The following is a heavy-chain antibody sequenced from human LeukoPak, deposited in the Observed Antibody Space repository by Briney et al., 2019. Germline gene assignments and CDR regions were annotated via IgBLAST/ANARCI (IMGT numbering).Heavy chain of an antibody. CDR2: INSDGSST. D-gene: IGHD2-15*01. CDR1: GFTFSSYW. Sequence: PGGSLRLSCAASGFTFSSYWMHWVRQAPGKGLVWVSRINSDGSSTYYADSVKGRFTISRDNSKNTLYLQMNSLRAEDTAVYYCAKDPCGGGSCYSGYFQHWGQGTLVTVSS. V-gene: IGHV3-74*01. J-gene: IGHJ1*01. CDR3: AKDPCGGGSCYSGYFQH.